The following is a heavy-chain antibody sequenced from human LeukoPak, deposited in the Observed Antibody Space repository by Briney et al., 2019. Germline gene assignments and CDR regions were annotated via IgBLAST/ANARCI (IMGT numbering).Heavy chain of an antibody. CDR1: GFSISTYW. J-gene: IGHJ4*02. D-gene: IGHD1-26*01. V-gene: IGHV3-74*01. CDR3: ARGNSGSFGLWDS. CDR2: INPYGSST. Sequence: PGGSLRLSCVASGFSISTYWMHWVRQAPGKGLVWVSRINPYGSSTNYADSVKGRFTISRDSARNTVYLQMNSLRADDTAVYYCARGNSGSFGLWDSWGQGTLVTVSS.